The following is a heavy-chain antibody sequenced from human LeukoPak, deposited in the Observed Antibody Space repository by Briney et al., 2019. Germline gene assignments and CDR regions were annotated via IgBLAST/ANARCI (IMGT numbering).Heavy chain of an antibody. CDR2: INHSGST. CDR1: GGSFSGYY. CDR3: ARDELGFDY. Sequence: SETLSLTCAVYGGSFSGYYWSWIRQPPGKGLEWIGEINHSGSTNYNPSLKSRVTISVDTSKNQFSLKLSSVTAADTAVYYCARDELGFDYWGRGTLVTVSS. D-gene: IGHD7-27*01. V-gene: IGHV4-34*01. J-gene: IGHJ4*02.